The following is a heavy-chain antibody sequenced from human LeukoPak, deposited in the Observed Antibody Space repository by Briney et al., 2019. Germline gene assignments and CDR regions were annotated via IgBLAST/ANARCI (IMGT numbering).Heavy chain of an antibody. V-gene: IGHV3-23*01. D-gene: IGHD2-2*01. CDR1: GFTFSSYA. CDR2: ISGSGGST. J-gene: IGHJ4*02. Sequence: GGSLRLSCAASGFTFSSYAMSWVRQAPGKGLEWVSAISGSGGSTYYADSVKGRFTISRDNSKNTLYLQMNSLRAEDTAVYYCARRYCSSTSCQGPPFDYWGQGTLVTVSS. CDR3: ARRYCSSTSCQGPPFDY.